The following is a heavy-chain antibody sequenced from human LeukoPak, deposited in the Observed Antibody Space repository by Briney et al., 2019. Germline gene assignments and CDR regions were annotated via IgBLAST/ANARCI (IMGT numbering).Heavy chain of an antibody. Sequence: GESLKISCKGTGYTFFTYWIGWVRQMAGKGLEWMGIIYPGDSDTRYSPSFQGQVTISADKSISTAYLQWSSLKASDTAMYYCARHGGTGSSGPHDWFDPWGQGTLVTVSS. J-gene: IGHJ5*02. D-gene: IGHD3-22*01. CDR2: IYPGDSDT. CDR3: ARHGGTGSSGPHDWFDP. V-gene: IGHV5-51*01. CDR1: GYTFFTYW.